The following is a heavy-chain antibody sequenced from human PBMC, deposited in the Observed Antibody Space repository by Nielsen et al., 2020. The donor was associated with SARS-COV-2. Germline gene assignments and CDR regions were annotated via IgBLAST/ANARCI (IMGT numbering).Heavy chain of an antibody. Sequence: GVLKISCAASGFTFSSYWMSWVRQAPGKGLEWVANIKQDGSEKYYVDSVKGRFTISRDNAKNSLYLQMNSLRAEDTAVYYCARVDGDYDHLDYWGQGTLVTVSS. V-gene: IGHV3-7*05. CDR3: ARVDGDYDHLDY. CDR2: IKQDGSEK. J-gene: IGHJ4*02. CDR1: GFTFSSYW. D-gene: IGHD4-17*01.